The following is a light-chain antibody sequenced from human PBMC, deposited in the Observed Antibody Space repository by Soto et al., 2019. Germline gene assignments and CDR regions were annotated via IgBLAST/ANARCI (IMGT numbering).Light chain of an antibody. CDR3: KSYAGSNTYV. V-gene: IGLV2-8*01. J-gene: IGLJ1*01. CDR1: SSTIGDFNS. CDR2: EVV. Sequence: QSVLTQPPSASGSPGQSVTISCTGTSSTIGDFNSVSWYQHHPDKAPRLIIYEVVQRPSGVPDRFSGSKSGNTASLTVSGLQAADEADYFCKSYAGSNTYVFGSGTKLTVL.